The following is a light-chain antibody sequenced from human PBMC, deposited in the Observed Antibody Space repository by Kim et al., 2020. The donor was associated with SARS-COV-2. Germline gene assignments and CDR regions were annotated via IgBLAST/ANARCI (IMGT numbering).Light chain of an antibody. Sequence: VSPGQAASITCSGDKLGNKFASWFQQKPGQSPVLVIYQDTKRPSGIPERFSGSNSGNTATLTISGTQAIDEADFYCLAWANNTAVFGTGTKVTVL. CDR3: LAWANNTAV. J-gene: IGLJ1*01. V-gene: IGLV3-1*01. CDR2: QDT. CDR1: KLGNKF.